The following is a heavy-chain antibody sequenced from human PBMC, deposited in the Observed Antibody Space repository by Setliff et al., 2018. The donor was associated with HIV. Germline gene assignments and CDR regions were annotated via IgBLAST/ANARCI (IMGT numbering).Heavy chain of an antibody. CDR2: LNDSGST. V-gene: IGHV4-34*01. D-gene: IGHD1-1*01. Sequence: PSETLSLTCAVYGGSFSGYYWSWIRQSPGKGLEWIGELNDSGSTTYNPSVKSRVTISVDTSKNQFSLRLSSVTAADTAVYYCARDSNAPYFQHWGQGTLVTVSS. J-gene: IGHJ1*01. CDR1: GGSFSGYY. CDR3: ARDSNAPYFQH.